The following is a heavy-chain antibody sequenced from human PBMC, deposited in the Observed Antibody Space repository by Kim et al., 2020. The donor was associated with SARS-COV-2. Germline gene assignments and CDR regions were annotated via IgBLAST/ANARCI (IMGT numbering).Heavy chain of an antibody. CDR1: GGTFSSYA. D-gene: IGHD6-19*01. Sequence: SVKVSCKASGGTFSSYAISWVRQAPGQGLEWMGGIIPIFGTANYAQKFQGRVTITADESTSTAYMELSSLRSEDTAVYYCASGPPLGGSSGWYGAAEYFQHWGQGTLVTVSS. J-gene: IGHJ1*01. V-gene: IGHV1-69*13. CDR3: ASGPPLGGSSGWYGAAEYFQH. CDR2: IIPIFGTA.